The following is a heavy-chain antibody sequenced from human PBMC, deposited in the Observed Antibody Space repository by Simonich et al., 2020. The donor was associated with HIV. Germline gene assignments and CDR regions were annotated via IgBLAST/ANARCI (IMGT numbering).Heavy chain of an antibody. CDR1: GGSFSGYY. J-gene: IGHJ2*01. V-gene: IGHV4-34*01. CDR3: ARGPITHTLYNWNDAANGGYWYFDL. CDR2: NNHREST. Sequence: QVQLQQWCAGLLKPSETLSLTCAVYGGSFSGYYWSWIRQPPGKGLEWIGENNHRESTKPTPYLKVRVPIAIGTYKNQFSLKLRSVTAADTAVYYCARGPITHTLYNWNDAANGGYWYFDLWGRGTLVTVSS. D-gene: IGHD1-1*01.